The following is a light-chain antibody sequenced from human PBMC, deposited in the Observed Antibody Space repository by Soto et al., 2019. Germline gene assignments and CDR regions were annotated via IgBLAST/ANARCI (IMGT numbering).Light chain of an antibody. J-gene: IGKJ1*01. Sequence: EIVMTQSPATLSVSPGERATLSCRASQSVGSNLAWYQQKPGQAPRLLIYGASTRATGIPARFSGSGSGTDSPLTISSLQSEDFAIFFCQQYNNWPPDRTFGQGTKVEIK. V-gene: IGKV3-15*01. CDR3: QQYNNWPPDRT. CDR2: GAS. CDR1: QSVGSN.